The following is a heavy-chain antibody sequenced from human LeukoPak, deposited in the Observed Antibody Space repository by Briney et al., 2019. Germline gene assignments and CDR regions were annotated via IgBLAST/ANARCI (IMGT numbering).Heavy chain of an antibody. CDR3: AWRARATVRGDYFDY. D-gene: IGHD3-10*01. CDR2: IYYTGNT. J-gene: IGHJ4*02. CDR1: GGSMSSYY. V-gene: IGHV4-59*08. Sequence: SETLPLTCTVSGGSMSSYYWTWIRQPPGKGLEWIGYIYYTGNTNYNPSLKGRVTISADTSKDQFSLKLNSVTAAGTAVYYCAWRARATVRGDYFDYWGQGTLVTVSS.